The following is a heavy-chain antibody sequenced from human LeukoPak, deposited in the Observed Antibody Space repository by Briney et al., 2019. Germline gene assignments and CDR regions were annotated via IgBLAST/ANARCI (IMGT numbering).Heavy chain of an antibody. J-gene: IGHJ6*03. D-gene: IGHD2-15*01. V-gene: IGHV1-69*13. CDR1: GGTFSSYA. Sequence: SVKVSCKASGGTFSSYAISWVRQAPGQGLEWMGGIIPIFGTANYAQKFQGRVTITADESTSTAYMELSSLRSEDTAVYYCARDATEYTFYYYCYYMDVWGKGTTVTVSS. CDR3: ARDATEYTFYYYCYYMDV. CDR2: IIPIFGTA.